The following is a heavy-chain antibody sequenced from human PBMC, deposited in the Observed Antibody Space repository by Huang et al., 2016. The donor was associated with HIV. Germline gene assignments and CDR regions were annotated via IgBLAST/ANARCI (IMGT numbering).Heavy chain of an antibody. CDR1: GFSLSRYS. CDR2: ISSSSSTM. V-gene: IGHV3-48*01. J-gene: IGHJ3*02. D-gene: IGHD5-18*01. CDR3: ARDRFGWIQPTEPFYI. Sequence: EEQLVESGGGLVKPGGSLRLSCAVSGFSLSRYSMHWVRQAPGKGREWVSYISSSSSTMHYADSVKGRCTISRDNAKNLLYLQMHSLRAEDTAIYYCARDRFGWIQPTEPFYIWGQGTLVSVSS.